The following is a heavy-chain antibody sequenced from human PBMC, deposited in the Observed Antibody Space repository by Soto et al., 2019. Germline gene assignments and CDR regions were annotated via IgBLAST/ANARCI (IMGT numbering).Heavy chain of an antibody. CDR2: IYTSGNT. CDR1: GITVSGNY. Sequence: EVQLVESGGGLVQPGGSLRLSCAVSGITVSGNYMTWVRQAPGKGLEWVSTIYTSGNTYYADSVKGRFTISRDNSKNMVYIQMNSLSAEDTAVYYCARADYCSGGSCYPVLNYWGQGTLVTVS. CDR3: ARADYCSGGSCYPVLNY. D-gene: IGHD2-15*01. J-gene: IGHJ4*02. V-gene: IGHV3-66*01.